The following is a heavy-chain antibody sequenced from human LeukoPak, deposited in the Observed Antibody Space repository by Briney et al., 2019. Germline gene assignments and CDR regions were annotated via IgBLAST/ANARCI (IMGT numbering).Heavy chain of an antibody. D-gene: IGHD6-13*01. CDR3: ARDAIAAAGTEY. J-gene: IGHJ4*02. Sequence: PGGSLRLSCAASGFTFSSYSMNWVRQAPGKGLEWVSSISSSSSYIYYADSVKGRFTISRDNAKNSLYLQMNSLRAEDTAVYYCARDAIAAAGTEYWGQGTLVTVSS. V-gene: IGHV3-21*01. CDR1: GFTFSSYS. CDR2: ISSSSSYI.